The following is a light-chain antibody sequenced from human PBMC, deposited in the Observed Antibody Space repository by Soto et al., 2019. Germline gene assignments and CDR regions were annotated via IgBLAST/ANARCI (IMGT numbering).Light chain of an antibody. CDR3: QQNFNFPRT. J-gene: IGKJ1*01. Sequence: DIQMTQSPSSVSSSVCDRVTITSRASQTIDTYLNWYQHKPGKAPKVLIYAASYLQSGVPSRFSGSGSGADFTLTISSLQPEDFATYYCQQNFNFPRTFGQGTKVDIK. CDR2: AAS. CDR1: QTIDTY. V-gene: IGKV1-39*01.